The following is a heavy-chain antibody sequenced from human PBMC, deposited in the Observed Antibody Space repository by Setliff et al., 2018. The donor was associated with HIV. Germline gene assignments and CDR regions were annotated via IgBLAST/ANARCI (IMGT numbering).Heavy chain of an antibody. CDR2: INHSGST. CDR1: GGSFNGYY. Sequence: PSETLSLTCAVYGGSFNGYYWSWIRQPPGKGLEWIGEINHSGSTNYNPSLKSRVTMSGDKSKNQFSLRLSSVTAADKAVYYCARARRAGSGPKYFQHWGQGTLVTVSS. J-gene: IGHJ1*01. D-gene: IGHD2-15*01. CDR3: ARARRAGSGPKYFQH. V-gene: IGHV4-34*01.